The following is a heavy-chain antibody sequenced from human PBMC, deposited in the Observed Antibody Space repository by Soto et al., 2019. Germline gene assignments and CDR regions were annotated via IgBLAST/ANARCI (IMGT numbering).Heavy chain of an antibody. V-gene: IGHV3-11*06. Sequence: QVQLVESGGGLVKPGGSLRLSCAASGFTFSDYYMSWIRQAPGKGLEWVSYISSSSSYTNYADSVKGRFTISRDNAKNSLYLQMNSLRAEDTAVYYCARAPYSSSSTYYFDYWGQGTLVTVSS. CDR2: ISSSSSYT. CDR3: ARAPYSSSSTYYFDY. D-gene: IGHD6-6*01. CDR1: GFTFSDYY. J-gene: IGHJ4*02.